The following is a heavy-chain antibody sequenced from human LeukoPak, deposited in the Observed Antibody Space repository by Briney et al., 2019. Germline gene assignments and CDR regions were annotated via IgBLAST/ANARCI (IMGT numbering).Heavy chain of an antibody. V-gene: IGHV1-2*02. Sequence: ASVKVSCKASGYSFNDYYIHWVRQAPGQGLELMGWISPNSGGTNYAQNFQGRVTMTRDTSITTAYMELSGLTSDDTALYYCARNYGGTSKYFDYWGQGTLVTVSS. J-gene: IGHJ4*02. D-gene: IGHD4-23*01. CDR2: ISPNSGGT. CDR3: ARNYGGTSKYFDY. CDR1: GYSFNDYY.